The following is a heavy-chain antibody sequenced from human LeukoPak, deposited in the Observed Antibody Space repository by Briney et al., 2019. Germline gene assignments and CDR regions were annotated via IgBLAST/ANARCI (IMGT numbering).Heavy chain of an antibody. D-gene: IGHD6-19*01. CDR3: AGSIGVAAWFDP. CDR1: GFTFSNYG. Sequence: GGTLRLSCAASGFTFSNYGLSWVRQAPGRGLEWVSGITGSGGSTYYADSVKGRFTISRDNSKNTLYLQRDSMRVEEPAVSYCAGSIGVAAWFDPCGQGTLVTVSP. J-gene: IGHJ5*02. V-gene: IGHV3-23*01. CDR2: ITGSGGST.